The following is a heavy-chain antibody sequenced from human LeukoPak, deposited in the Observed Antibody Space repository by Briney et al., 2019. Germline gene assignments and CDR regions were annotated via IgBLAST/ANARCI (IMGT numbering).Heavy chain of an antibody. V-gene: IGHV1-8*02. Sequence: GASVKVSCKASGYTFTGYYMHWVRQATGQGLEWMGWMNPNSGNTGYAQKFQGRVTMTRDTSISTAYMKLSSLRSEDTAVYYCARGRRYNWNDGDYYFDYWGQGTLVTVSS. CDR2: MNPNSGNT. D-gene: IGHD1-20*01. J-gene: IGHJ4*02. CDR1: GYTFTGYY. CDR3: ARGRRYNWNDGDYYFDY.